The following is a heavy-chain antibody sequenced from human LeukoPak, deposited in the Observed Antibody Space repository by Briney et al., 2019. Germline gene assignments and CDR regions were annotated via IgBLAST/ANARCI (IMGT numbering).Heavy chain of an antibody. CDR3: ARHHNGGTHYFDY. D-gene: IGHD4-23*01. J-gene: IGHJ4*02. CDR2: IYYTGSS. V-gene: IGHV4-59*08. CDR1: GGSVNGYY. Sequence: SETLSLTCTVSGGSVNGYYWSWVRRPPGQGLEWVAYIYYTGSSNSNPSLKSRVTISVDTSKNQFSLKPNSVTAADTAVYYCARHHNGGTHYFDYWGQGTLVTVSS.